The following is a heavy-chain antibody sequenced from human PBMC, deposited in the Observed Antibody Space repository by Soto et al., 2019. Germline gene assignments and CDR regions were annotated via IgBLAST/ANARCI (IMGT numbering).Heavy chain of an antibody. J-gene: IGHJ4*02. CDR1: GGSINSGDSY. Sequence: QVQLQESGPGLVRPSQTLSLICTVSGGSINSGDSYWNWIRQHPEKGLEWIGYINYRGSTFYNPSLNSRIIISVDTSKNQFSLKLSSVTAADTAVYDCARDAPGVAPYWGQGTLVTVSS. CDR2: INYRGST. V-gene: IGHV4-31*03. CDR3: ARDAPGVAPY. D-gene: IGHD2-15*01.